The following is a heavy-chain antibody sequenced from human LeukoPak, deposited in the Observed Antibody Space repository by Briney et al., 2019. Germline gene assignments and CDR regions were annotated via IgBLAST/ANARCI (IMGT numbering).Heavy chain of an antibody. D-gene: IGHD2-15*01. J-gene: IGHJ4*02. CDR1: GYIFTDYW. V-gene: IGHV5-51*01. Sequence: GESLKISCQTSGYIFTDYWIGWVRQMPGKGLEWMAIIYCDGSKTIYSPSFQTQVTISVDKSTNTAYLQWSSLKASDTAMYYCARSPPLGYCSGGSCYSCVDWGQGTLVTVSS. CDR2: IYCDGSKT. CDR3: ARSPPLGYCSGGSCYSCVD.